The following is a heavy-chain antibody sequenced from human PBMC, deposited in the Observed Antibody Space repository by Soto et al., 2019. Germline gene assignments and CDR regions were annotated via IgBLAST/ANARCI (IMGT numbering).Heavy chain of an antibody. Sequence: ASVKVSCKASGYTFTSYGISWVRQAPGQGLEWMGWISAYNGNTNYAQKLQGRVTMTTDTSTSTAYMELRSLRSDDTAVYYCARDTKPKAWPFSSSWYKDYYYGMDVWGQGTKVTAP. V-gene: IGHV1-18*04. J-gene: IGHJ6*02. CDR1: GYTFTSYG. CDR3: ARDTKPKAWPFSSSWYKDYYYGMDV. CDR2: ISAYNGNT. D-gene: IGHD6-13*01.